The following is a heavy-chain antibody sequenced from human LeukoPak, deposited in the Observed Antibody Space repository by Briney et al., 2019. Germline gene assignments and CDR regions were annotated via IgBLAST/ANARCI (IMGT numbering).Heavy chain of an antibody. D-gene: IGHD5-18*01. CDR2: ISSSSVTI. CDR1: GFTFSSYS. V-gene: IGHV3-48*02. CDR3: ARDGYTYPYYFDY. Sequence: GGSLRLSCAASGFTFSSYSMNWVRQVPGKGLEWVSYISSSSVTIYYADSVTGRFTISRDNAKNSLYLQMNSLRDEDTAVYYCARDGYTYPYYFDYWGQGTLVTVSS. J-gene: IGHJ4*02.